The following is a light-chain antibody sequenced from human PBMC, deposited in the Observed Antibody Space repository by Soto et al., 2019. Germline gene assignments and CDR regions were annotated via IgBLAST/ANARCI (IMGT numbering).Light chain of an antibody. CDR2: DAS. Sequence: EIVLTQSPGTLSLSPGERATLSCRASQSVSSSYLAWYQQKPGQAPRLLIYDASSRATGIPDRFSGSGSGTDLTLTISRLEPEDLAVYYCQQYGSSPETFGQGTKVEIK. J-gene: IGKJ1*01. V-gene: IGKV3-20*01. CDR3: QQYGSSPET. CDR1: QSVSSSY.